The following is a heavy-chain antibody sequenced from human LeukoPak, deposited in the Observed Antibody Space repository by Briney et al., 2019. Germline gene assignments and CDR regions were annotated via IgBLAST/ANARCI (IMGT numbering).Heavy chain of an antibody. CDR1: GFTFSSYA. Sequence: GGSLRLSCAASGFTFSSYAMSWVRHAPGKGLEWVSAISGSGGSTYYADSVKGRFTISRDNSKNTLYLQMNSLRAEDTAVYYCARADYGGNAGAFDYWGQGTLVTVSS. V-gene: IGHV3-23*01. CDR2: ISGSGGST. D-gene: IGHD4-23*01. CDR3: ARADYGGNAGAFDY. J-gene: IGHJ4*02.